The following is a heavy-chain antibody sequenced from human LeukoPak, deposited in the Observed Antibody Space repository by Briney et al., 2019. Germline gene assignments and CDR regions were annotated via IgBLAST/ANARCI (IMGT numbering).Heavy chain of an antibody. CDR1: GGSISSYY. CDR3: ARDDPYSSSWLFDY. Sequence: SETLSLTCTVSGGSISSYYWSWIRQPAGKGLEWIGRIDTSGSTNYNPSLKSRVTMSVDTSKNQFSLEVNSVTAADTAVYYCARDDPYSSSWLFDYWGQGTLVTVSS. D-gene: IGHD6-13*01. CDR2: IDTSGST. J-gene: IGHJ4*02. V-gene: IGHV4-4*07.